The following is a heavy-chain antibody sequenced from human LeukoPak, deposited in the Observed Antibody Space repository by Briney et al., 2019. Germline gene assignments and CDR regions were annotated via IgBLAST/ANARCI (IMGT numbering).Heavy chain of an antibody. CDR2: IYNDGSQE. D-gene: IGHD1-1*01. CDR3: ARNVNHWNHVDC. J-gene: IGHJ4*02. CDR1: GFTFSSYG. V-gene: IGHV3-33*01. Sequence: PGRSLRLSCTASGFTFSSYGMHWVRQAPGKGLEWVTFIYNDGSQEYYADSVKGRFSISRDNSKNTPYLQMNSLRDEDTAIYYCARNVNHWNHVDCWGQGTRVTVSS.